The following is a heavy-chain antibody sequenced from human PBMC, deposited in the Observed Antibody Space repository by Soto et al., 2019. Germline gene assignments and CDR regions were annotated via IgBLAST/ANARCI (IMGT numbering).Heavy chain of an antibody. V-gene: IGHV1-69*01. Sequence: QVQLVQSGAEVKKPGSSVKVSCKASGGTFSSFGFNWVRQAPGQGLEWMGGIIPLYGTANHAQRFQGRVTISADESTSTVYMELISLRSEDTAIYYCARDRSMDGYNSRSFDYWGQGILVTVSS. CDR1: GGTFSSFG. CDR2: IIPLYGTA. D-gene: IGHD5-12*01. CDR3: ARDRSMDGYNSRSFDY. J-gene: IGHJ4*02.